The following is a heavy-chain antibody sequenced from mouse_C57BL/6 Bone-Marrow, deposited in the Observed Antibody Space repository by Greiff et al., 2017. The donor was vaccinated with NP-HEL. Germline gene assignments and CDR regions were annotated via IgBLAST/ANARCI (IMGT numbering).Heavy chain of an antibody. D-gene: IGHD2-3*01. CDR1: GFTFSDYY. V-gene: IGHV5-12*01. J-gene: IGHJ4*01. CDR2: ISNGGGST. CDR3: ARQIYDGYYEDAMDY. Sequence: EVKLMESGGGLVQPGGSLKLSCAASGFTFSDYYMYWVRQTPEKRLEWVAYISNGGGSTYYPDTVKGRFTISRDNAKNTLYLQMSRLKSEDTAMYYCARQIYDGYYEDAMDYWGQGTSVTVSS.